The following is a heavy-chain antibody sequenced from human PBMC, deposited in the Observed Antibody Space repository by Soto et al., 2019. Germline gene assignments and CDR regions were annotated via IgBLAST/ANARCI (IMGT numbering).Heavy chain of an antibody. CDR2: IGTAGDT. Sequence: EVQLVESGGGLVQPGGSLRLSCAASGFTFSSYDMHWVRQATGKGLEWVSAIGTAGDTYYPGSVKGRFTISRENAKNSLYLQMNSLRAEDTAVYYCARSPGFGYSSSPPPLDYWGQGTLVTVSS. CDR1: GFTFSSYD. V-gene: IGHV3-13*01. J-gene: IGHJ4*02. D-gene: IGHD6-13*01. CDR3: ARSPGFGYSSSPPPLDY.